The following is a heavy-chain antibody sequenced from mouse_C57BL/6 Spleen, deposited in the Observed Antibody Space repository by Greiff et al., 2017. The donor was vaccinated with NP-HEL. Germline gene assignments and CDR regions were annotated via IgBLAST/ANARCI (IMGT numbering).Heavy chain of an antibody. V-gene: IGHV2-6-1*01. Sequence: VQLVESGPGLVAPSQSLSITCTVSGFSLTSYGVHWVRQPPGKGLEWLVVIWSDGSTTYNSALKSSLSIIKVNSKSQVFLKMNSLQTDDTAMYYCARQNDYDGWFAYWGQGTLVTVSA. CDR1: GFSLTSYG. D-gene: IGHD2-4*01. J-gene: IGHJ3*01. CDR3: ARQNDYDGWFAY. CDR2: IWSDGST.